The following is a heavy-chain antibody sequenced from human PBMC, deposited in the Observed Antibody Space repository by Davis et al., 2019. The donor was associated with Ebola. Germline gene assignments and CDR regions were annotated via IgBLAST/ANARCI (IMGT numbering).Heavy chain of an antibody. D-gene: IGHD6-13*01. Sequence: MPGGSLRLSCAVSGGSISSSNWWSWARQPPGKGLEWIGEIYHSGSTNYNPSLKSRVTISVDKSKNQFSLKLSSVTAADTAVYYCARLRAAVAFDIWGQGTMVTVSS. V-gene: IGHV4-4*02. J-gene: IGHJ3*02. CDR2: IYHSGST. CDR1: GGSISSSNW. CDR3: ARLRAAVAFDI.